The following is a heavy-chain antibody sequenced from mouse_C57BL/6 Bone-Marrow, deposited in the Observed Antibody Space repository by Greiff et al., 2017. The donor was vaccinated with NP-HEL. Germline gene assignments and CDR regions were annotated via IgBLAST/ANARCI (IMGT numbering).Heavy chain of an antibody. Sequence: EVKLQESGGGLVKPGGSLKLSCAASGFTFSSYAMSWVRQTPEKRLEWVATISDGGSYTYYPDNVKGRFTISRDNAKNNLYLQMSHLKSEDTAMYYCARSSTVVPGDYWGQGTSVTVSS. V-gene: IGHV5-4*03. CDR3: ARSSTVVPGDY. CDR1: GFTFSSYA. J-gene: IGHJ4*01. CDR2: ISDGGSYT. D-gene: IGHD1-1*01.